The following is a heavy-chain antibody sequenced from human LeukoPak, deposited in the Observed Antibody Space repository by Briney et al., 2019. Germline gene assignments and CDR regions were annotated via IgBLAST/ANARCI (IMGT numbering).Heavy chain of an antibody. Sequence: GGSLRLSCAASGFTFSSYGMHWVRQAPGKGLEWVAFIRYDGSNKYYADSVKGRFTISRDNSKNTLYLQMNSLRAEDTAVYYCAKDFHPIYEQQLAPWSAFDIWGQGTMVTVSS. V-gene: IGHV3-30*02. D-gene: IGHD6-13*01. CDR1: GFTFSSYG. CDR3: AKDFHPIYEQQLAPWSAFDI. J-gene: IGHJ3*02. CDR2: IRYDGSNK.